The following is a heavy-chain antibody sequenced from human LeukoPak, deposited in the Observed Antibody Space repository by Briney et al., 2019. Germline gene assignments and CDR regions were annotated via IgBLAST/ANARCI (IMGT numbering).Heavy chain of an antibody. CDR1: GGSISSYY. CDR3: ARVEVDRYSNRVRFDY. V-gene: IGHV4-59*01. CDR2: IYYIGCP. J-gene: IGHJ4*02. D-gene: IGHD4-11*01. Sequence: SETLSLTCTVAGGSISSYYWSWIRQPPGKVLEWTGYIYYIGCPYYNPSSKRRVTISVNTSKNQFSLKLSSVTAADTAVYYCARVEVDRYSNRVRFDYWGQGTLVTVSS.